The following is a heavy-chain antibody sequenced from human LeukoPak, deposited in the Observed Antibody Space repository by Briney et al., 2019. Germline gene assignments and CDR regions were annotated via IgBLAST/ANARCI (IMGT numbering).Heavy chain of an antibody. V-gene: IGHV5-51*01. CDR3: ARVPIDYYDSSGYFTHFNY. CDR2: IYPGDSDT. J-gene: IGHJ4*02. D-gene: IGHD3-22*01. CDR1: GYSFTSYW. Sequence: GESLKISCKGSGYSFTSYWIAWVRQLPGKGLQWMGIIYPGDSDTRYSPSFQGQVTISADKSISTAYLQWSSLKASDTAMYYCARVPIDYYDSSGYFTHFNYWGQGTLVTVSS.